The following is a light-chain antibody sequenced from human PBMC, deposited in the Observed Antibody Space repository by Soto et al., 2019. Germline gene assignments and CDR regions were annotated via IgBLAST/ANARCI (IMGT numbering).Light chain of an antibody. J-gene: IGLJ2*01. Sequence: QPVLTQPPSVSGAPRQRVTISCSGSSSNIGNKPVNWYQQLPGKAPTLLIYYDDLLPSGVSDRFSGAKSGTSASLAISGLQSEDGAGYPWATWDDSLNKEVFGRGTKLPVL. V-gene: IGLV1-36*01. CDR2: YDD. CDR3: ATWDDSLNKEV. CDR1: SSNIGNKP.